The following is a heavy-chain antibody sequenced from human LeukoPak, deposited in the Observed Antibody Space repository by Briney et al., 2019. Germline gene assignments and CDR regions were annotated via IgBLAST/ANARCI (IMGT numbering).Heavy chain of an antibody. CDR3: AKDRQWLVLGDYYYGMDV. V-gene: IGHV3-23*01. CDR2: ISGSGGST. D-gene: IGHD6-19*01. CDR1: GFTFSSYA. J-gene: IGHJ6*02. Sequence: PGGSLRLSCAASGFTFSSYAMSWGRQAPGKGLEWVSAISGSGGSTYYADSVKGRFTISRDNSKNTLYLQMNSLRAEDTAVYYCAKDRQWLVLGDYYYGMDVWGQGTTVTVSS.